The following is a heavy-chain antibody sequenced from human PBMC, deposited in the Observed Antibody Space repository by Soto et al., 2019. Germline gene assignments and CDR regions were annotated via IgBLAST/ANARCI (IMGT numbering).Heavy chain of an antibody. CDR1: GGTSSDYA. Sequence: QVLLVQSGTEVKKPGSSVKVSCQASGGTSSDYALTWVRQAPGQGLEWTGGIIPIFGTANYEQRFQGRVSITADDSSSTAYMELSSLKSEHTAVYYCAGSFKYGSGTFDALDLWGHGTLVMVSS. CDR2: IIPIFGTA. CDR3: AGSFKYGSGTFDALDL. J-gene: IGHJ3*01. V-gene: IGHV1-69*01. D-gene: IGHD3-10*01.